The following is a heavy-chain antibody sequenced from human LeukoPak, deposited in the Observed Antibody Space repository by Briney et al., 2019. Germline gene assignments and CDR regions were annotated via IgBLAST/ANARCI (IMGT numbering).Heavy chain of an antibody. J-gene: IGHJ4*02. D-gene: IGHD3-22*01. CDR2: ICDSGRTI. Sequence: GGSLRLSCAASGFTFSDYYMSWIRQAPGRGLEWVSYICDSGRTIYYADSVKGRFTISRDNAKNSVYLQMNNLGAEDTAVYYCARDRLGDYDHSGYYDKWGQGTLVTVSS. CDR1: GFTFSDYY. V-gene: IGHV3-11*01. CDR3: ARDRLGDYDHSGYYDK.